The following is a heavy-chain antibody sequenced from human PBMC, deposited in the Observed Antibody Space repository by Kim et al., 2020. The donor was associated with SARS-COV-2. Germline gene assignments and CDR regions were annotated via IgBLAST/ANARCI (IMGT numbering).Heavy chain of an antibody. CDR1: GGSFSGYY. Sequence: SETLSLTCAVYGGSFSGYYWSWIRQPPGKGLEWIGEINHSGSTNYNPSLKSRVTISVDTSKNQFSLKLSSVTAADTAVYYCARGPQYYYDSSGYFADYYYYGMDVWGQGTTVTVSS. CDR2: INHSGST. V-gene: IGHV4-34*01. J-gene: IGHJ6*02. D-gene: IGHD3-22*01. CDR3: ARGPQYYYDSSGYFADYYYYGMDV.